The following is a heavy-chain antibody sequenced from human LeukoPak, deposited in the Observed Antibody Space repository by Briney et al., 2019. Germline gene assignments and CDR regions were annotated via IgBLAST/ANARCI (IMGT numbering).Heavy chain of an antibody. Sequence: GGSLRLSCAASGLTFRSYWMHWVRQAPGKGLVWVSGIYNDGSSTRYADSVKGRFTISRDNAKNTLYLQMNSLRGEDTAVYYCSRDWRSHFDYCGQGTLVTVSS. V-gene: IGHV3-74*01. CDR1: GLTFRSYW. J-gene: IGHJ4*02. CDR3: SRDWRSHFDY. CDR2: IYNDGSST.